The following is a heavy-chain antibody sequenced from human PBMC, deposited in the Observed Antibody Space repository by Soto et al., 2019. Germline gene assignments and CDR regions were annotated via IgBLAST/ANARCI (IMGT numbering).Heavy chain of an antibody. J-gene: IGHJ4*02. Sequence: SETLSLTCAVYGGSFSGYYWSWIRQPPGKGLEWIGEINHSGSTNYNPSLKSRVTISVDTSKNQFSLKLSSVTAADTAVYYCARGPTDYGSGGSCYSWERSTSFDYWGQGTLVTVSS. V-gene: IGHV4-34*01. CDR2: INHSGST. D-gene: IGHD2-15*01. CDR3: ARGPTDYGSGGSCYSWERSTSFDY. CDR1: GGSFSGYY.